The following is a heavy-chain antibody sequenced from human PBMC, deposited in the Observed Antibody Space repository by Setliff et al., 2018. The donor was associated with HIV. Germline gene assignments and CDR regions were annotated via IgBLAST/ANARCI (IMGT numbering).Heavy chain of an antibody. CDR2: FHHSGST. D-gene: IGHD3-3*02. CDR1: VDSISSDDHY. CDR3: VRIRWFDL. J-gene: IGHJ5*02. V-gene: IGHV4-39*01. Sequence: SETLSLTCTVSVDSISSDDHYWSWIRQTPGKGLEWIGGFHHSGSTHYNPSLKSRVTISGQTSNNQFSLQLTSVTAADTATYYCVRIRWFDLWGQGTLVTVSS.